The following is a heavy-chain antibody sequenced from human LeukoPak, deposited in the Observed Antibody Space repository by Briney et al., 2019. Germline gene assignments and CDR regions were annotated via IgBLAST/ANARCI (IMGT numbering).Heavy chain of an antibody. V-gene: IGHV4-39*07. CDR1: GGSISSSSYY. Sequence: PSETLSLTCTVSGGSISSSSYYFDWIRQTPGKGLEWIGNIYYSGSTLYNPSLKSRVTISVDTSKNQFSLKLSSVTAADTAVYYCAREEPTIFGVIGFDYWGQGTLVTVSS. D-gene: IGHD3-3*01. CDR3: AREEPTIFGVIGFDY. J-gene: IGHJ4*02. CDR2: IYYSGST.